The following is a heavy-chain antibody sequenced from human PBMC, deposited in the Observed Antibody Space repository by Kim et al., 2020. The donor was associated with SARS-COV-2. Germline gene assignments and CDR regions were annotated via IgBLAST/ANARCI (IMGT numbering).Heavy chain of an antibody. V-gene: IGHV5-51*01. J-gene: IGHJ6*02. Sequence: GESLKISCEASGYTFTKFWVAWVRQKPGKGLEWMGIIYPRDSHTRYTPSFQGQVTISADKSISTAFLQWSSLKASDTATYYCARPMSPSGGLDVWGQGTTVTVSS. CDR3: ARPMSPSGGLDV. CDR1: GYTFTKFW. CDR2: IYPRDSHT. D-gene: IGHD3-10*02.